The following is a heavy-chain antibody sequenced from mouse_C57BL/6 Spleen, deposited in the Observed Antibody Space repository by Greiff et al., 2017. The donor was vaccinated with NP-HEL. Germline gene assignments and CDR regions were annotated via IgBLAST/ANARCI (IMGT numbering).Heavy chain of an antibody. CDR1: GYTFTSYW. CDR2: INPSNGGT. V-gene: IGHV1-53*01. J-gene: IGHJ4*01. CDR3: AREKRSYAMDY. Sequence: QVQLKQPGTELVKPGASVKLSCKASGYTFTSYWMHWVKQRPGQGLEWIGNINPSNGGTNYNEKFRSKATLTVDKSSSTAYMQLSSLTSEDSAVYYCAREKRSYAMDYWGQGTSVTVSS.